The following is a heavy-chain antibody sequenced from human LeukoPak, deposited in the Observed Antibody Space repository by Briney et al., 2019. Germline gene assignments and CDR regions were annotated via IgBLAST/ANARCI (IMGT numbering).Heavy chain of an antibody. CDR1: GFTLSRYA. CDR2: MSYDGSNK. V-gene: IGHV3-30*04. CDR3: AKVGELRYFEWSPDY. D-gene: IGHD3-9*01. J-gene: IGHJ4*02. Sequence: PGGSLRLSCATSGFTLSRYAMHWIRQAPGKGLEWVAIMSYDGSNKYYADSVKGRFTISRDNSKNTLFLQMISLRADDTAVYYCAKVGELRYFEWSPDYWGQGTLLTVSS.